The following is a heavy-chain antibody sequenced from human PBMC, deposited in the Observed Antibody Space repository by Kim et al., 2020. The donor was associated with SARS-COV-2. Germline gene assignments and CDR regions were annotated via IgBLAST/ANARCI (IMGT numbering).Heavy chain of an antibody. CDR3: AKCPSGWYGGFDY. V-gene: IGHV3-23*01. D-gene: IGHD6-19*01. Sequence: YADAVKGRFTISRDNSKNTLYLQMNSLRAEDTAVYYCAKCPSGWYGGFDYWGQGTLVTVSS. J-gene: IGHJ4*02.